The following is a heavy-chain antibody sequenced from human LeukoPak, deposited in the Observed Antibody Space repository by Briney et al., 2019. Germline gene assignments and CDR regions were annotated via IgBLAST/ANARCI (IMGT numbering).Heavy chain of an antibody. J-gene: IGHJ4*02. Sequence: GGSLRLSCAASGFTFSSYAMSWVRQAPGKGLEWVSGTSGSGGRSFYADYVKGRFTTPRDNSKNTLYLQMNSLRAEDTAVYYCANAVVVTEGDADYWGQGTLVTVSS. CDR1: GFTFSSYA. D-gene: IGHD2-21*02. CDR2: TSGSGGRS. V-gene: IGHV3-23*01. CDR3: ANAVVVTEGDADY.